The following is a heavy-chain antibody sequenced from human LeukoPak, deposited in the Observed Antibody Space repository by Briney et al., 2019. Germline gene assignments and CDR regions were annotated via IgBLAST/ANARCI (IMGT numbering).Heavy chain of an antibody. D-gene: IGHD3-10*01. V-gene: IGHV3-48*01. J-gene: IGHJ4*02. Sequence: GGSLRLSCAASGFTFSSYAMHWVRQAQGKGLGWVSYISNSSSTIYDADSVKGRFTISRDNAKNSLYLQMNSLRAEDTAVYYCARSGAYGSGSYHFDYWGQGTLVTVSS. CDR1: GFTFSSYA. CDR3: ARSGAYGSGSYHFDY. CDR2: ISNSSSTI.